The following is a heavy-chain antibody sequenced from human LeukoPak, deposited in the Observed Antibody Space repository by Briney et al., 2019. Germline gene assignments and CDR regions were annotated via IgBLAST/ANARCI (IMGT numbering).Heavy chain of an antibody. CDR2: ISPFNGNT. CDR3: ARGSLGWGSEPEYFDY. Sequence: ASVKVSCKASGYTFTSHGFSWVRQAPGHGLEWMGWISPFNGNTNYAEKFRARVTMTTDASTSTVAMELRSLRYDDTGIYYCARGSLGWGSEPEYFDYWGQGTLVTVSS. V-gene: IGHV1-18*01. D-gene: IGHD1-14*01. J-gene: IGHJ4*01. CDR1: GYTFTSHG.